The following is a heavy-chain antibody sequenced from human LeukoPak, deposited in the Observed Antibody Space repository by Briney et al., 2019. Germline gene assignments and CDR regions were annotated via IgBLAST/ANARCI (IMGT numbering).Heavy chain of an antibody. J-gene: IGHJ4*02. V-gene: IGHV1-46*01. CDR2: INPSGGST. CDR3: ARGQWGVYYYDSSGYYYGGWYFDY. CDR1: GYTFTTYY. D-gene: IGHD3-22*01. Sequence: ASVKVSCKASGYTFTTYYMHWVRQAPGQGLEWMGIINPSGGSTSNAQKFQGRVTMTRNTSISTAYMELSSLRSEDTAVYYCARGQWGVYYYDSSGYYYGGWYFDYWGQGTLVTVSS.